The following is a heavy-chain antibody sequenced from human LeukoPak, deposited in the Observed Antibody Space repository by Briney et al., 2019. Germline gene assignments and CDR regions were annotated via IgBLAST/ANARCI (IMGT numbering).Heavy chain of an antibody. J-gene: IGHJ3*02. V-gene: IGHV4-59*02. CDR2: FYHSGST. D-gene: IGHD2-2*01. CDR1: GFTVSSNY. Sequence: PGGSLRLSCAASGFTVSSNYMSWVRQPPGKGLEWIGEFYHSGSTNYNPSLKSRVTISVDTSKNQFSLKLSSVTAADTAVYYCARRGRYCSSTSCRWDAFDIWGQGTMVTVSS. CDR3: ARRGRYCSSTSCRWDAFDI.